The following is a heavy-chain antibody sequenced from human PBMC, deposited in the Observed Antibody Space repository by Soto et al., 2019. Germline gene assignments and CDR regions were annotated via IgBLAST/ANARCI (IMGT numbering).Heavy chain of an antibody. CDR2: IIPIFGTA. Sequence: SVKVSCKASGGTFSSYAISWVRQAPGQGLEWMGGIIPIFGTANYAQKFQGRVTITADKSTSTAYMELSSLRSEDTAVYYCARVRVAVAGKLNDYHYYGMDVWGQGRTVTVSS. D-gene: IGHD6-19*01. V-gene: IGHV1-69*06. J-gene: IGHJ6*02. CDR1: GGTFSSYA. CDR3: ARVRVAVAGKLNDYHYYGMDV.